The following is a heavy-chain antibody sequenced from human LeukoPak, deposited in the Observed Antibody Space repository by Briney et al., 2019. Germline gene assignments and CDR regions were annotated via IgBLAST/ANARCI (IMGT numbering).Heavy chain of an antibody. Sequence: GSLRLSCAASGFTFSTYTMTWVRQAPGKGLECVSTINGRGGDTYYADSVKGRFTISRDNSRNTVYLQMNSLRAEDTAVYYCAKDRAGTPWADWGQGTLVTVSS. V-gene: IGHV3-23*01. CDR2: INGRGGDT. CDR1: GFTFSTYT. CDR3: AKDRAGTPWAD. D-gene: IGHD1-1*01. J-gene: IGHJ4*02.